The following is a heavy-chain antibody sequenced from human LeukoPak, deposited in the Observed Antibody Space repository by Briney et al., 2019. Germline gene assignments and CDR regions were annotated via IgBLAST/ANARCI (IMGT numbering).Heavy chain of an antibody. J-gene: IGHJ4*01. CDR2: ISSSGSFI. Sequence: PGGSLRLSCAASGFTFSSYNRNWVRQAPGKGLEWVSSISSSGSFIYYADSLKGRLTISRDNAKNSLYLQMHSLRAEDTAGYYCARGYSYGPDDWGQGTLVTVSS. V-gene: IGHV3-21*06. CDR3: ARGYSYGPDD. CDR1: GFTFSSYN. D-gene: IGHD5-18*01.